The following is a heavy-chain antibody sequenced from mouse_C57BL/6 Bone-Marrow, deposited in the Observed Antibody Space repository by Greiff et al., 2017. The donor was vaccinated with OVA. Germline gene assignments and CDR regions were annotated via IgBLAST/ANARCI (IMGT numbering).Heavy chain of an antibody. Sequence: QVQLKQSGAELVRPGASVKLSCKASGYTFTDYYINWVKQRPGQGLEWIARIYPGSGNTYYNEKFKGKATLTAEKSSSTAYMQLSSLTSEDSAVYFCAREWSNYYGSSPHYYAMDYWGQGTSVTVSS. V-gene: IGHV1-76*01. CDR2: IYPGSGNT. CDR1: GYTFTDYY. CDR3: AREWSNYYGSSPHYYAMDY. D-gene: IGHD1-1*01. J-gene: IGHJ4*01.